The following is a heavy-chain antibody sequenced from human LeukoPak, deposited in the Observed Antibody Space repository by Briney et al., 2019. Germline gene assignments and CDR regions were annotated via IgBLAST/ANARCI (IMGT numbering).Heavy chain of an antibody. Sequence: PSQTLSLTCTVSGGSISSGSYYWSWIRQPAGKGLEWLGRVYTSGSTNYNPSLKSRVTISVDTSKNQFSLKLSSVTAADTAVYYCARGLRIPPYFDYWGQGTLVTVFS. D-gene: IGHD5-12*01. CDR1: GGSISSGSYY. CDR2: VYTSGST. V-gene: IGHV4-61*02. J-gene: IGHJ4*02. CDR3: ARGLRIPPYFDY.